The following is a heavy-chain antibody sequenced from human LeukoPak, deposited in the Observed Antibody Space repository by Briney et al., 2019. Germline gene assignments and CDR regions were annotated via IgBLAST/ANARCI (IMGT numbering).Heavy chain of an antibody. D-gene: IGHD3-9*01. Sequence: KSSETLSLTCTVSSGSISYYYWTWIRQSPGKGLEWIGQIYYTGSTYYNPSLKRRVTISVDTSRNQFSLNLTSVTAADTAVYYCARGGTYNDILSFDPWGQGTLVTVSS. V-gene: IGHV4-59*01. CDR2: IYYTGST. CDR1: SGSISYYY. J-gene: IGHJ5*02. CDR3: ARGGTYNDILSFDP.